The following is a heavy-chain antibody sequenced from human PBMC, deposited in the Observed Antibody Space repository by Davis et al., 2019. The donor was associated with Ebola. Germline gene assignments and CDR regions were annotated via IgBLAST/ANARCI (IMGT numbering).Heavy chain of an antibody. Sequence: GESLKISCAASGFTFSSYSMNWVRQAPGKGLEWVSYISSSSSTIYYADSVKGRFTISRDNAKNSLYLQMNSLRAEDTAVYYCARVGYCSSTSCYAGLDYWGQGTLVTVSS. CDR3: ARVGYCSSTSCYAGLDY. CDR2: ISSSSSTI. V-gene: IGHV3-48*04. D-gene: IGHD2-2*01. CDR1: GFTFSSYS. J-gene: IGHJ4*02.